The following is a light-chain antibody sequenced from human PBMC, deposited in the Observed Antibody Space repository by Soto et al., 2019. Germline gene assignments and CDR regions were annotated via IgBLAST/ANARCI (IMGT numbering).Light chain of an antibody. J-gene: IGKJ2*01. V-gene: IGKV3-20*01. Sequence: EIVLTQSPGTLSLSPGERATLSCRASQSVSSSYVAWYQQKPGQAPRLLIYGASSRATGIPDRFSGSGSGTDFTHSISRLEPEDFAVYYCQQYDSSLYTFGQGTKLEIK. CDR2: GAS. CDR3: QQYDSSLYT. CDR1: QSVSSSY.